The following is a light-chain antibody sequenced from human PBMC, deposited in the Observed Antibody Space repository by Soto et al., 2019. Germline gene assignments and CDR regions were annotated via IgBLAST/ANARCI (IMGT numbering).Light chain of an antibody. V-gene: IGKV2-28*01. CDR3: MQALQTRT. CDR2: LGS. CDR1: HSLLHSNGYNY. J-gene: IGKJ1*01. Sequence: DIVMTQSPLSLPVTPGEPASISCRSSHSLLHSNGYNYLDWYLRKPGQSPQLLIYLGSYRASGVPDRFSGSGSGTDFTLKISRVEAEDVGVYYCMQALQTRTFGQGTKVDIK.